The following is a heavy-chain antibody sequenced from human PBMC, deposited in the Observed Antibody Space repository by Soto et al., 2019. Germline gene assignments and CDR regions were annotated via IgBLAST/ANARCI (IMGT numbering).Heavy chain of an antibody. CDR3: ARGLQLEQQRFYYYYGMDV. J-gene: IGHJ6*02. CDR2: IYYSGST. CDR1: GGSVSSGSYY. Sequence: NPSETLSLTCTVSGGSVSSGSYYWSWIRQPPGKGLEWIGYIYYSGSTNYNPSLKSRVTISVDTSKNQFSLKLSSVTAADTAVYYCARGLQLEQQRFYYYYGMDVWGQGTTVTVSS. D-gene: IGHD1-1*01. V-gene: IGHV4-61*01.